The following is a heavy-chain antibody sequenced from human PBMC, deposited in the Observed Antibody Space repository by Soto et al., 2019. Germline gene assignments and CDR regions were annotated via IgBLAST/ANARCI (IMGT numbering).Heavy chain of an antibody. V-gene: IGHV1-2*04. Sequence: ASVKVSCKASGYTFTGYYMHWVRQAPGQGLEWMGWINPNSGGTNYAQKFQGWVTMTRDTSISTAYMELSRLRSDDTAVYYCARGGRYSGYDPKSYYFDYWGQGTLVTVSS. D-gene: IGHD5-12*01. CDR1: GYTFTGYY. CDR3: ARGGRYSGYDPKSYYFDY. CDR2: INPNSGGT. J-gene: IGHJ4*02.